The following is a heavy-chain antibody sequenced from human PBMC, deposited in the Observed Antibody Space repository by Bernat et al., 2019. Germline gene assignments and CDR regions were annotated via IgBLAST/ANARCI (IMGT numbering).Heavy chain of an antibody. Sequence: EVQLVESGGGLVQPGGSLRLSCAPPGFTFSSYEMNWVRQAPGKGLEWVSYISRSRSTIYYADTVKGRFTISRDNAKNSLYLQMNSLRAEATAVYYCASNCDCVGHDAFDIWGQGTMVTVSS. V-gene: IGHV3-48*03. J-gene: IGHJ3*02. CDR3: ASNCDCVGHDAFDI. CDR1: GFTFSSYE. D-gene: IGHD2-21*02. CDR2: ISRSRSTI.